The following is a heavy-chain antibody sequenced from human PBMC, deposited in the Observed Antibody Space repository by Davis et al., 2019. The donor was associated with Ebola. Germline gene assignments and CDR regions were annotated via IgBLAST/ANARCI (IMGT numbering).Heavy chain of an antibody. CDR3: ARGGYCSGGSCGYYYYYYGMDV. J-gene: IGHJ6*02. CDR1: GGSISSYY. Sequence: MPSETLSLTCTVSGGSISSYYWSWNRQPPGKGLEWIGYIYYSGSTNYNPSLKSRVTISVDTSQNQFSLKLSSVTAADTAVYYCARGGYCSGGSCGYYYYYYGMDVWGQGTTVTVSS. D-gene: IGHD2-15*01. CDR2: IYYSGST. V-gene: IGHV4-59*12.